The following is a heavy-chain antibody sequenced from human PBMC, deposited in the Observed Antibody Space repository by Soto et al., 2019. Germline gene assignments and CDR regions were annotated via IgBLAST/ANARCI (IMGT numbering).Heavy chain of an antibody. V-gene: IGHV1-8*01. J-gene: IGHJ5*02. D-gene: IGHD1-1*01. CDR2: MNPNSANT. CDR1: GYTFTNYD. CDR3: ARMATTGTLNWFDP. Sequence: ASVKVSCKASGYTFTNYDISWVRQATGQGLEWMGWMNPNSANTGYAQKFQGRVSMTRDTSINTAYMELSSLRTEDTAIYYCARMATTGTLNWFDPWGQGTRVTVS.